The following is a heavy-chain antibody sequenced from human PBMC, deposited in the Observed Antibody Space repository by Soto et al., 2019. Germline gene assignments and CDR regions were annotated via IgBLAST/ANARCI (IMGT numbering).Heavy chain of an antibody. CDR1: GFTFSSHA. D-gene: IGHD4-17*01. J-gene: IGHJ4*02. V-gene: IGHV3-23*01. CDR3: AKLASDSGDYGGFDY. Sequence: GGSLRLSCAASGFTFSSHALSWVRQAPGQGLEWVSSIRGSGSSTYYADSVKGRFTISRDNSNNTLYLQMNSLSAEDTALYFCAKLASDSGDYGGFDYWGQGTPVTVSS. CDR2: IRGSGSST.